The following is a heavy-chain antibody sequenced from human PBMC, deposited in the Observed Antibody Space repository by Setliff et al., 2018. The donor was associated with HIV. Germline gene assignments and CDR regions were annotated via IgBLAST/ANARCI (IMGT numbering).Heavy chain of an antibody. Sequence: SETLSLTCTVSGYSINSSHFWGWIRQPPGKGLEWVGSIYYSGSTYYNPSLKSRVTISVDTSKNQFSLKLSSVTAADTAVYYCARHLYGGYTGGFDYWGQGTLVTVSS. CDR3: ARHLYGGYTGGFDY. D-gene: IGHD5-12*01. J-gene: IGHJ4*02. CDR1: GYSINSSHF. V-gene: IGHV4-38-2*02. CDR2: IYYSGST.